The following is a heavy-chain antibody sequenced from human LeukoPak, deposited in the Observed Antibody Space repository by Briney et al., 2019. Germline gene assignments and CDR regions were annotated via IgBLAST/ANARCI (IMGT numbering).Heavy chain of an antibody. CDR1: GFIFSDYC. Sequence: PGESLRLSCAPSGFIFSDYCMSWVRQAPGKGPEWVSYITDSGNEVYYADSVKGRFTISRDNAKNSLFLQMNSLRAEDTAVYYCARLSHYAFDMWGQGAVVTVSS. CDR2: ITDSGNEV. CDR3: ARLSHYAFDM. V-gene: IGHV3-11*01. J-gene: IGHJ3*02.